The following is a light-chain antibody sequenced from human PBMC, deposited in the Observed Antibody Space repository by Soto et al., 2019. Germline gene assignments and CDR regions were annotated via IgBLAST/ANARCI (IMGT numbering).Light chain of an antibody. J-gene: IGKJ1*01. Sequence: DIQMTQSPSSLSASIGDRVTITCRASQSVSTYLNWYQQRPGKAPKLLISHASQLQSGVPSRFLGSESETDFSLAITSLQREDFATYYCQHSFIAPQTFGRGPRVDIK. CDR1: QSVSTY. CDR2: HAS. CDR3: QHSFIAPQT. V-gene: IGKV1-39*01.